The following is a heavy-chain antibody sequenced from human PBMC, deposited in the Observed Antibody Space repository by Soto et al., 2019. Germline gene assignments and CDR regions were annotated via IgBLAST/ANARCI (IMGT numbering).Heavy chain of an antibody. D-gene: IGHD2-15*01. Sequence: GGSLRLSCAASGFTFSSYAMHWVRQAPGKGLEWVAVISYDGSNKYYADSVKGRFTISRDNSKNTLYLQMNSLRAEDTAVYYCARDFALGSFVVVVAASSVAFDIWGQGTMVTVSS. V-gene: IGHV3-30-3*01. CDR2: ISYDGSNK. J-gene: IGHJ3*02. CDR3: ARDFALGSFVVVVAASSVAFDI. CDR1: GFTFSSYA.